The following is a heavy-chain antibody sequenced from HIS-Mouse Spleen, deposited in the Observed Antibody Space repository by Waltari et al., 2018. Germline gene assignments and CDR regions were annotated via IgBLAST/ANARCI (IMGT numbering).Heavy chain of an antibody. CDR2: IYYSGST. J-gene: IGHJ4*02. Sequence: QLQLQESGPGLVKPSETLSLTCTVSGGPISSSSYYRGWSRQPPGKGLEWIGSIYYSGSTYYNPSLKSRVTISVDTSKNQFSLKLSSVTAADTAVYYCARDPRWNDGIDYWGQGTLVTVSS. CDR3: ARDPRWNDGIDY. CDR1: GGPISSSSYY. D-gene: IGHD1-1*01. V-gene: IGHV4-39*07.